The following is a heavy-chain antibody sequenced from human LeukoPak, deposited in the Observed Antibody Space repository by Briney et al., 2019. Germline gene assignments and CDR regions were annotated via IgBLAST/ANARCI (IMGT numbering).Heavy chain of an antibody. CDR2: INWNGGST. J-gene: IGHJ6*03. CDR1: GFTFDDYG. CDR3: AREQLGYYYYYYMDV. Sequence: PGGSLRLSCAASGFTFDDYGMSWVRQAPGKGLEWVSGINWNGGSTGYADSVKGRFTTSRDNAKNSLYLQMNSLRAEDTALYYCAREQLGYYYYYYMDVWGKGTTVTVSS. D-gene: IGHD6-6*01. V-gene: IGHV3-20*04.